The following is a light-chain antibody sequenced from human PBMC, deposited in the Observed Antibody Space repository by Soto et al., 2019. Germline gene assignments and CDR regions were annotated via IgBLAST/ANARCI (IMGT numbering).Light chain of an antibody. Sequence: EIVLTQSPGTLSLSPGERATLSCRASRSVSSRYLAWYQQKAGQAPRLLISGASSRATGIPDRFSGSGSGTDFTLIISRLKPEDFAMYYCHQYGYSPKTFGQGTKVEIK. CDR1: RSVSSRY. V-gene: IGKV3-20*01. J-gene: IGKJ2*01. CDR2: GAS. CDR3: HQYGYSPKT.